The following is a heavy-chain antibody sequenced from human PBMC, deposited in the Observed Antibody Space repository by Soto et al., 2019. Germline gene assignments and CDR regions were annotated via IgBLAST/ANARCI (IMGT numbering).Heavy chain of an antibody. Sequence: QVHLVQSGAEVKKPGASVKVSCKGSGYAFTTYGITWVRQAPGQGLEWMGWISAHNGNTNYAQKLQGRVTVTRDTATSTAYMERRSLRSDDTAVDYWARGGYGDYWGQGALVTVSS. CDR1: GYAFTTYG. CDR3: ARGGYGDY. J-gene: IGHJ4*02. D-gene: IGHD1-1*01. V-gene: IGHV1-18*01. CDR2: ISAHNGNT.